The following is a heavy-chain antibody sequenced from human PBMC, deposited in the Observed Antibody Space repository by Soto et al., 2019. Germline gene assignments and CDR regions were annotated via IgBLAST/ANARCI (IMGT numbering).Heavy chain of an antibody. V-gene: IGHV4-30-4*01. CDR3: ARVPFYDSSGRSYYFDY. Sequence: SETLSLTCTVSGGSISSGDFYWSWIRQPPGKGLEYIGYIYYSGSTYYNPSLKSRLTISMDMSKNQFSLKLNSVTAADTAVYYCARVPFYDSSGRSYYFDYWGQGTLVTVYS. CDR1: GGSISSGDFY. CDR2: IYYSGST. D-gene: IGHD3-22*01. J-gene: IGHJ4*02.